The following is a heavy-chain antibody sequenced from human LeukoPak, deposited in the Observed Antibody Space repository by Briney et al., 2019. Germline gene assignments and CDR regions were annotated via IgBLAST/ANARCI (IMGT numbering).Heavy chain of an antibody. CDR3: AKDQSIVGATYRFDP. CDR1: GFTFSSYA. Sequence: GGSLRLSCAASGFTFSSYAMSWVRQAPGKGLEWVSAISGSGGSTYYADSVKGRFTISRDNSKNTLYLQMNCLRAEDTAVYYCAKDQSIVGATYRFDPWGQGTLVTVSS. D-gene: IGHD1-26*01. V-gene: IGHV3-23*01. J-gene: IGHJ5*02. CDR2: ISGSGGST.